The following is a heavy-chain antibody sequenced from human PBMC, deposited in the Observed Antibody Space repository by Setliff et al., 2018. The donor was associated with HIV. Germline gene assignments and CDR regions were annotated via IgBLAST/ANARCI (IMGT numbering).Heavy chain of an antibody. CDR1: GFSISTGHY. V-gene: IGHV4-59*08. D-gene: IGHD6-13*01. CDR2: IYYSGST. J-gene: IGHJ6*03. Sequence: PSETLSLTCTVSGFSISTGHYWGWVRQPPGKGLEWIGYIYYSGSTNYNPSLKSRVTISLDMSTSQFSLRLSSVTAADTGVYYCARHRDPPGTSWIYYYYYMDLWGEGTTVTVSS. CDR3: ARHRDPPGTSWIYYYYYMDL.